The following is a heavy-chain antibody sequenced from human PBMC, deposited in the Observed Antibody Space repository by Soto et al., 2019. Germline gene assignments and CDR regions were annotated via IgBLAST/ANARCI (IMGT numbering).Heavy chain of an antibody. CDR2: IYYSGST. CDR1: GGSISSGDYY. V-gene: IGHV4-30-4*01. J-gene: IGHJ5*02. D-gene: IGHD2-21*02. Sequence: PSETLSLTCTVSGGSISSGDYYWSWIRQPPGKGLEWIGYIYYSGSTYYNPPLKSRVTISVDTSKNQFSLKLSSVTAADTAVYYCAREDYCGGDCPPWGQGTLVTVSS. CDR3: AREDYCGGDCPP.